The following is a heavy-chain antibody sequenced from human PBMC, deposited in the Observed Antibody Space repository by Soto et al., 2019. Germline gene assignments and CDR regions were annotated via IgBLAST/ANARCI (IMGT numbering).Heavy chain of an antibody. V-gene: IGHV1-2*04. J-gene: IGHJ4*02. D-gene: IGHD2-2*01. Sequence: QVQLVQSGAEVKKPGASVKVSCKASGYTFTGYYMHWVRQAPGQGLEWMGWINPNSGGTNYAQQFRGWVTMTRDTSISTAYMELSRLRSDDTAVYYCARGKFDIVVVPDAPNHHVFDYWGQGTLVTVSS. CDR2: INPNSGGT. CDR1: GYTFTGYY. CDR3: ARGKFDIVVVPDAPNHHVFDY.